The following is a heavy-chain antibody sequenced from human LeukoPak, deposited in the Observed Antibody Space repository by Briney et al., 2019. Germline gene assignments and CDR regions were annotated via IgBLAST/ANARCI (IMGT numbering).Heavy chain of an antibody. D-gene: IGHD2-2*01. V-gene: IGHV3-30*02. CDR3: AREAVVAEAFDY. J-gene: IGHJ4*02. Sequence: AGSLRLSCAASGFTFSSYGMHWVRQAAGKGRGWVAFIRYDGSNKYYADSVKGRFTISRDNSKNTLYLQMNSLRAEDTAVYYCAREAVVAEAFDYWGQGTLGTVSS. CDR2: IRYDGSNK. CDR1: GFTFSSYG.